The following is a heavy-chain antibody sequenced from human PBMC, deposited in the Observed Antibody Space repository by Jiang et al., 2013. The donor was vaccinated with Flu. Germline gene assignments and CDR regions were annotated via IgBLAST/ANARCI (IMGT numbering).Heavy chain of an antibody. V-gene: IGHV4-39*01. CDR3: ARRPRYSSGLFDF. J-gene: IGHJ4*02. D-gene: IGHD6-19*01. CDR1: GGSISSSNYF. CDR2: IYYSGTT. Sequence: GSGLVKPSETLSLTCTVSGGSISSSNYFWGWIRQPPGRGLEWIGNIYYSGTTYYNPSLKSRATQSVDTSKNQFSLKLRSVTAADTGVYYCARRPRYSSGLFDFWGQGTLVTASS.